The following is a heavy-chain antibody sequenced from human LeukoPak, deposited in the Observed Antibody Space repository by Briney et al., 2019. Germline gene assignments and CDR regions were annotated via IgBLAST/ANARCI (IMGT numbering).Heavy chain of an antibody. CDR1: GFTVYNFA. Sequence: GALRLSCVASGFTVYNFAMSWVRQAPGKGLEWVAVIWYDGGHKYHADSVKGRITVSRDNSKNTVYLQMNSLRAEDTAVYYCARDRIYDFIKNTDDYHYGMDVWGQGTTVTVSS. V-gene: IGHV3-33*08. CDR2: IWYDGGHK. J-gene: IGHJ6*02. CDR3: ARDRIYDFIKNTDDYHYGMDV. D-gene: IGHD3-3*01.